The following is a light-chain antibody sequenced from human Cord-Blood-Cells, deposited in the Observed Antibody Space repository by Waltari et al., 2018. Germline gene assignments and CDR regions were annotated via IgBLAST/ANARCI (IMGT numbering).Light chain of an antibody. CDR3: CSYAGSSTWV. Sequence: QSALTQPAPVSGSPGQSTTIPCTGTRRDVGSYNLVSWYQQHPVKAPKLMIYEGSKRPSVVSNRFSGSNSGNTASLTISGLQAEDEADYYCCSYAGSSTWVFGGGTKLTVL. CDR2: EGS. CDR1: RRDVGSYNL. J-gene: IGLJ3*02. V-gene: IGLV2-23*01.